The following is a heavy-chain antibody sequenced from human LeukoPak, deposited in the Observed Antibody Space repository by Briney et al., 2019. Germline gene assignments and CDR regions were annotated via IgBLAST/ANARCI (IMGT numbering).Heavy chain of an antibody. J-gene: IGHJ4*02. Sequence: SETLSLTCTVSGGSVSSGSYYWSWIRQPPGTGLEWIGYIYYSGSTNYNPSLKSRVTISVDTSKNQFSLKLSSVTAADTAVDYCARGRVLLDYWGQGTLVTVSS. CDR3: ARGRVLLDY. CDR2: IYYSGST. V-gene: IGHV4-61*01. CDR1: GGSVSSGSYY. D-gene: IGHD3-10*01.